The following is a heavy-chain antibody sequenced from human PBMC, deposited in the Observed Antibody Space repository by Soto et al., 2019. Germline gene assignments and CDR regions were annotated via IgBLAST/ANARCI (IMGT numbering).Heavy chain of an antibody. D-gene: IGHD2-8*01. J-gene: IGHJ1*01. CDR1: GGTFSSYA. Sequence: QVQLVQSGAEVKKPGSSVKVSCKASGGTFSSYAISWVRQAPGQGLEWMGGIIPIFGTANYAQKFQGRVTITADKSTSTAYMELSSLRSEDTAMYYCASQDHCTNGVCYEISEYFQHWGQGTLVTVSS. CDR2: IIPIFGTA. CDR3: ASQDHCTNGVCYEISEYFQH. V-gene: IGHV1-69*06.